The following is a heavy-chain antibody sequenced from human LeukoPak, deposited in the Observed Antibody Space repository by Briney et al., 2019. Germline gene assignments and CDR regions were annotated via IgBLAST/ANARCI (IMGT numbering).Heavy chain of an antibody. Sequence: SETQSLTCTVSGGSISDSSWSWIRQPPGKGLEWIGHLYYSGTSNYNPSLKSRVTMSVDTSKNQFSLKLSFVTAADTAVYYCARVRRGYSYGLFDDWGQGTLVTVSS. CDR1: GGSISDSS. CDR3: ARVRRGYSYGLFDD. D-gene: IGHD5-18*01. V-gene: IGHV4-59*01. J-gene: IGHJ4*02. CDR2: LYYSGTS.